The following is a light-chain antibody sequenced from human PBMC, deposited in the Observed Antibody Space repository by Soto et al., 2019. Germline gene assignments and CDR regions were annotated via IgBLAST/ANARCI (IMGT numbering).Light chain of an antibody. CDR1: SSDVGGYKY. Sequence: QSALTQPPSVSGSPGQSVTISCTGTSSDVGGYKYVSWYQQHPGKAPKLIIYDVTKRPSGVPDRFSGSKSGNTASLTISGPQAEDEPGYSCCSYAGSYSYVFGTGTRSPS. V-gene: IGLV2-11*01. CDR2: DVT. J-gene: IGLJ1*01. CDR3: CSYAGSYSYV.